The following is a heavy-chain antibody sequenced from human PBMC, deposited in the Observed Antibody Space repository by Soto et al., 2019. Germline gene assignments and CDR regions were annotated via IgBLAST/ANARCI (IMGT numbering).Heavy chain of an antibody. J-gene: IGHJ4*02. CDR3: AKDLNPPTSDTPTPENL. Sequence: PWCSLGLASAASGVTFKIYGMDWVLKTPGKGLEWVAVISYDGSNKYYADSVKGRFTISRDNSKNTLYLQMNSLRAEDTAVYYCAKDLNPPTSDTPTPENLWGQGTLVTVSS. V-gene: IGHV3-30*18. CDR1: GVTFKIYG. CDR2: ISYDGSNK.